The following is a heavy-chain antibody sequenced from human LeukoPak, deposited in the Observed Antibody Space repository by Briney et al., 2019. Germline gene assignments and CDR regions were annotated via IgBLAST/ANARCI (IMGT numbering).Heavy chain of an antibody. D-gene: IGHD5-18*01. Sequence: ASVKVSCKASGYTYTSYPISWVRQAPGQGLEWMGWISAYNGNTNYAQKLQGRVTMTTDTSTSTAYMELRSLRSDDTAVYYCARDYRAMAALVNWGQGTLVTVSS. CDR3: ARDYRAMAALVN. CDR2: ISAYNGNT. V-gene: IGHV1-18*01. CDR1: GYTYTSYP. J-gene: IGHJ4*02.